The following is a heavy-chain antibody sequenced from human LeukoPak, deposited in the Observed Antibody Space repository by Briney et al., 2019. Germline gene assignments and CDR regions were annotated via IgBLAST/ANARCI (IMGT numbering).Heavy chain of an antibody. J-gene: IGHJ4*02. CDR3: AREPHYYDSSGYYTPYTDY. V-gene: IGHV3-30-3*01. CDR2: ISSEGSKK. Sequence: GTSLRLSCAASGFTFSSFSIHWVRQALGKGLEWVAVISSEGSKKFYADSVKGRFTISRDNSEDTVYLQMNSLGPEDTAVYYCAREPHYYDSSGYYTPYTDYWGQGTLVTVSS. D-gene: IGHD3-22*01. CDR1: GFTFSSFS.